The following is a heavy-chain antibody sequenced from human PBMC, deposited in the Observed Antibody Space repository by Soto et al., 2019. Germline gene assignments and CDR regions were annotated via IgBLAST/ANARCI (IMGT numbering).Heavy chain of an antibody. CDR3: ASPNYDSSGYYYADAFDI. Sequence: QVQLVQSGAEVKKPGSSVKVSCKASGGTFSSYAISWVRQAPGQGLEWMGGIIPIFGTANYAQKFQGRVTITADESTSTAYMELSSLRSEDTAVYYCASPNYDSSGYYYADAFDIWGQGTMVTVSS. CDR1: GGTFSSYA. CDR2: IIPIFGTA. D-gene: IGHD3-22*01. V-gene: IGHV1-69*12. J-gene: IGHJ3*02.